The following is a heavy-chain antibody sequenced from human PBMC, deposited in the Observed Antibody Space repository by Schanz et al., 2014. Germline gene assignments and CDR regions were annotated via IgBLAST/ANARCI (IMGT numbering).Heavy chain of an antibody. CDR1: GLIFSNYV. CDR2: IGTSGGT. D-gene: IGHD3-10*01. CDR3: AKDGPGGSGSYSADGGMDV. Sequence: EVQLLESGGGLVQPGGSLKLSCAASGLIFSNYVMSWVRQAPGKGLEWVSTIGTSGGTNYAESVKGRFTISRDNSRNTLYLQMNSLRAEDTAVYYCAKDGPGGSGSYSADGGMDVWGQGTTXTVSS. V-gene: IGHV3-23*01. J-gene: IGHJ6*02.